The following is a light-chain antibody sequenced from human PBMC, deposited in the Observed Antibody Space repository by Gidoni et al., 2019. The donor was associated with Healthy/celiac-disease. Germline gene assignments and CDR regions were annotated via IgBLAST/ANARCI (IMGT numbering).Light chain of an antibody. CDR3: QQYYSYPQT. CDR1: QGISSY. V-gene: IGKV1-8*01. J-gene: IGKJ1*01. CDR2: AAS. Sequence: IRMTLSPSSFSASTGDRVTIICRASQGISSYLAWYQQKPGKAPKLLIYAASTLQSGVPSRFSGSGSGTDFTLTISCLQSEDFATYYCQQYYSYPQTFGQGTKVEIK.